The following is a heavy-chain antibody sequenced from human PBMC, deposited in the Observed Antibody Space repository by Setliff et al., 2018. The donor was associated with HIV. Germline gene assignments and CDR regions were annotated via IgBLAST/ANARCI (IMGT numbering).Heavy chain of an antibody. J-gene: IGHJ3*02. CDR1: GYTLRRHG. D-gene: IGHD3-3*01. CDR2: IIPIFGTA. V-gene: IGHV1-69*13. Sequence: GASVKVSCKASGYTLRRHGISWVRQAPGQGLEWMGGIIPIFGTANYAQKFQGRVTITADESTSTAYMELSSLSSEDTAVYFCAFSWSNTGAFDIWGQGTMVTVSS. CDR3: AFSWSNTGAFDI.